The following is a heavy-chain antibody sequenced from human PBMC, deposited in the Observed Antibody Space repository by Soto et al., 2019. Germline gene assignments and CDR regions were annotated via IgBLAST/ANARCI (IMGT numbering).Heavy chain of an antibody. D-gene: IGHD4-17*01. CDR2: IKSETDAGTT. Sequence: DVYLVESGGGLVKPGGSLRLSCAASGFTFSNTWMSWVRQAPGKGLEWVGRIKSETDAGTTDYAAPVKGRFTISRDDSKNTLFLQMNSLKTEDTAVYYCPTDMRTTVTNPGYWGQGTLVTVSS. J-gene: IGHJ4*02. CDR1: GFTFSNTW. V-gene: IGHV3-15*01. CDR3: PTDMRTTVTNPGY.